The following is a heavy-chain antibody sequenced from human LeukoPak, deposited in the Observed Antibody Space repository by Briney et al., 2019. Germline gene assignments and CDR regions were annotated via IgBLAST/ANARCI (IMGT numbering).Heavy chain of an antibody. D-gene: IGHD4/OR15-4a*01. V-gene: IGHV3-69-1*01. CDR1: GFSLSAYW. CDR2: ISSSSTI. J-gene: IGHJ4*02. Sequence: NSGGSLRLSCAASGFSLSAYWMTWVRQAPGKGLEWVSYISSSSTIYYADSVRGRFTISRDNAKNSLYLQMNSLRAEDTAVYYCARESEANPYWGQGTLVTVSS. CDR3: ARESEANPY.